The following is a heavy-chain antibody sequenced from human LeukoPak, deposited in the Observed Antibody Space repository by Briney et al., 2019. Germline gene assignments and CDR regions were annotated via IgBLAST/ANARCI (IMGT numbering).Heavy chain of an antibody. Sequence: PGGSLRLSCAASGFTFDDYAMHWVRQAPGKGLEWVPGISWNSGSIGYADSVKGRFTISRDNAKNSLYLQMNSLRAEDTALYYCAKDPHSSSWQYFDYWGQGTLVTVSS. V-gene: IGHV3-9*01. CDR1: GFTFDDYA. D-gene: IGHD6-13*01. J-gene: IGHJ4*02. CDR2: ISWNSGSI. CDR3: AKDPHSSSWQYFDY.